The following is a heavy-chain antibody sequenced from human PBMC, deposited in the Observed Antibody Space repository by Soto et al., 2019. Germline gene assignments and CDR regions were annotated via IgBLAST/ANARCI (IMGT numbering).Heavy chain of an antibody. Sequence: EASVKVSCKASGDTFNFYTINWVRQAPGQGLVWMGRVLPFLDVTTYSQRFQGRVTITADRSTTTAYMELSSLTFEDTAVYYCARDRKNSNWPNFDSWGPGTLVTVSS. J-gene: IGHJ4*02. V-gene: IGHV1-69*02. CDR1: GDTFNFYT. D-gene: IGHD6-13*01. CDR3: ARDRKNSNWPNFDS. CDR2: VLPFLDVT.